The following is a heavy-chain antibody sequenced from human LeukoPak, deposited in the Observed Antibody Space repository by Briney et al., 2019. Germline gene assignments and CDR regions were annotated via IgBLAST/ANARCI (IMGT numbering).Heavy chain of an antibody. CDR1: GYTFTSYD. CDR3: ARGRNSVYYFNVVAPSYFDY. CDR2: MNPNSGNT. D-gene: IGHD3-22*01. V-gene: IGHV1-8*03. Sequence: ASVKVSCKASGYTFTSYDINWVRQATGQGLEWMGWMNPNSGNTGYAQKFQGRVTITRNTSISTAYMELSSLRSDDTAVYYCARGRNSVYYFNVVAPSYFDYWGQGTLVTVSS. J-gene: IGHJ4*02.